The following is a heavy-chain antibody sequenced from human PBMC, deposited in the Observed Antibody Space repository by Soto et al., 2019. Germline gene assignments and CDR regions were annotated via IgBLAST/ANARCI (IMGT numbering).Heavy chain of an antibody. V-gene: IGHV3-23*01. CDR2: ISGSGDRT. J-gene: IGHJ5*02. CDR3: AKNQGVELVPLATVDWFDP. Sequence: PGGSLRLSCAASGFTFNIYAMSWVRQAPGKGLEWVSGISGSGDRTHYVDSVKGRFTISRDNVKNTLYLQMNSLRAEGTAVYHCAKNQGVELVPLATVDWFDPWGQGSVVTVSS. CDR1: GFTFNIYA. D-gene: IGHD1-26*01.